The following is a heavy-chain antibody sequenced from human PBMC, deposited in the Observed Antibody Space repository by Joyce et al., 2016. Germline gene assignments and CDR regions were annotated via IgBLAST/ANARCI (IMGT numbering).Heavy chain of an antibody. CDR2: ISSDGDIQ. CDR3: ARIPGSSYYQPFDY. V-gene: IGHV3-30-3*01. Sequence: QVQLVESGGGLVQPGMSLRLSCAGSTFSFSYFAMHWVRQAPGKGLEGVAFISSDGDIQDYADSVKCRFTITRDNSLNTLFLQMNRLRAEDTARYYCARIPGSSYYQPFDYWGQGTQVTVSS. D-gene: IGHD3-22*01. J-gene: IGHJ4*02. CDR1: TFSFSYFA.